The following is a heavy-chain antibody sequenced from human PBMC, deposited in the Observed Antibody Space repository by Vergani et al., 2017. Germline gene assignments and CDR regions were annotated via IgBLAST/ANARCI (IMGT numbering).Heavy chain of an antibody. V-gene: IGHV4-38-2*01. CDR1: GYSISSGYY. CDR3: ARLGRSQQLADY. CDR2: IYHSGRT. Sequence: QVQLQESGPGLVKPSETLSLTCAVSGYSISSGYYWGWIRQPPGKGLEWIGSIYHSGRTYYNPSLKSRVTISVDTSKNQFSLKLSSVTAADTAVYYCARLGRSQQLADYWGQGTLVTVSS. D-gene: IGHD6-13*01. J-gene: IGHJ4*02.